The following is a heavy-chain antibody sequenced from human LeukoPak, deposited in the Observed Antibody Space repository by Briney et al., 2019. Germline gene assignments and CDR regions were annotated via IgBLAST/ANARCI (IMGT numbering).Heavy chain of an antibody. J-gene: IGHJ6*02. CDR2: ISAYNGNT. V-gene: IGHV1-18*01. CDR3: ARWRGRGSYLYYYYGMDV. D-gene: IGHD1-26*01. Sequence: ASVKVSCKGSGYTFTSYGISWVRQAPGQGLEWMGWISAYNGNTNYAQKLQGRVTMTTDTSTSTAYMELRSLRSDDTAVYYCARWRGRGSYLYYYYGMDVWGQGTTVTVSS. CDR1: GYTFTSYG.